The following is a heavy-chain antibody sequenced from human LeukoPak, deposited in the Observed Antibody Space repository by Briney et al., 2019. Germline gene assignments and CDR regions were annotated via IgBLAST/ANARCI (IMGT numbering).Heavy chain of an antibody. D-gene: IGHD3-10*01. V-gene: IGHV3-30*03. CDR1: GFSLSEYG. J-gene: IGHJ4*02. Sequence: PGGSLRLSCVGSGFSLSEYGIHWVRQAPGKGLEWVAVVSYDGGQKYYADSVKGRFTISRDTSSDTMSLHMNSLRVEDTAVYYCARDRINMMVLGHDSGLDCWGQGTLVTVSS. CDR3: ARDRINMMVLGHDSGLDC. CDR2: VSYDGGQK.